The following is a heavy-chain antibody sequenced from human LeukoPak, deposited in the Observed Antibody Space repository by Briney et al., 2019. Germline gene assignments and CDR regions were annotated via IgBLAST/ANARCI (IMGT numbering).Heavy chain of an antibody. CDR1: GFTFSSYE. Sequence: GGSLRLSCAASGFTFSSYEMNWVRQAPGKGLEWVSYISSSGSTIYYVDSVKGRFTISRDNAKNSLYLQMNSLRAEDTAVYYCARDPFGSRFGELFAPHFDYWGQGTLVTVSS. V-gene: IGHV3-48*03. D-gene: IGHD3-10*01. CDR3: ARDPFGSRFGELFAPHFDY. CDR2: ISSSGSTI. J-gene: IGHJ4*02.